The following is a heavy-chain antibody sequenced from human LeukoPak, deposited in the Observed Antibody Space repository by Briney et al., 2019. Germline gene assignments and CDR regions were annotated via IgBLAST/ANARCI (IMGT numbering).Heavy chain of an antibody. D-gene: IGHD3-22*01. CDR3: ARDFSFSYYYDSSGYPYDAFDI. J-gene: IGHJ3*02. CDR2: INPNSGGT. Sequence: ASVKVSCKASGYTFTGYYMHWVRQAPGQGLEWMGWINPNSGGTNYAQKFQGRVTMTRDTSISTAYMELSRLRSDDTAVYYCARDFSFSYYYDSSGYPYDAFDIWGQGTMVTVSS. CDR1: GYTFTGYY. V-gene: IGHV1-2*02.